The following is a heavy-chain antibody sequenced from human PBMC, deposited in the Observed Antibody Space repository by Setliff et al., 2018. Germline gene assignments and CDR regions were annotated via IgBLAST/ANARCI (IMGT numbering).Heavy chain of an antibody. CDR1: GGSISSGSYY. V-gene: IGHV4-61*09. Sequence: SETLSLTCTVSGGSISSGSYYWTWIRQPAGKGLEWIRQIYSSGSSNYNPSLKSRLTISVDTSKNQFSLRLTSVTAADTAVYYCARRGYYDSSGVDGFDIWGQGTVVTV. CDR3: ARRGYYDSSGVDGFDI. D-gene: IGHD3-22*01. J-gene: IGHJ3*02. CDR2: IYSSGSS.